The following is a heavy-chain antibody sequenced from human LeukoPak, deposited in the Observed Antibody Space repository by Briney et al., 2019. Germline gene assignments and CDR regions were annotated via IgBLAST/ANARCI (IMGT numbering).Heavy chain of an antibody. CDR2: INPHSGGT. CDR1: GYTFSGYY. Sequence: ASVKVSCKASGYTFSGYYIHWVRQAPGQGLEWMGWINPHSGGTNFAQNFQGRVTMTRDTSISTAYMELSRLRSDDTAMYYCARRITIFGVLIGLDYWGQGTLVTVSS. V-gene: IGHV1-2*02. J-gene: IGHJ4*02. D-gene: IGHD3-3*01. CDR3: ARRITIFGVLIGLDY.